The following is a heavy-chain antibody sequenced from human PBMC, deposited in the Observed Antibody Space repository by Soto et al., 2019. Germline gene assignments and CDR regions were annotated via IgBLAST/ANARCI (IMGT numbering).Heavy chain of an antibody. J-gene: IGHJ4*02. Sequence: EVQLLDSGGGLVQPGGSLRLSCAASGFTFSSYAMSWVRQAPGKGLEWVSAISGSGGSTYYADSVKGRFAISGDNSQSSVYLEMNSLRAEDTAVFYCVRYSCNDEKVDYWGQGTLVTVSS. V-gene: IGHV3-23*01. D-gene: IGHD1-20*01. CDR2: ISGSGGST. CDR3: VRYSCNDEKVDY. CDR1: GFTFSSYA.